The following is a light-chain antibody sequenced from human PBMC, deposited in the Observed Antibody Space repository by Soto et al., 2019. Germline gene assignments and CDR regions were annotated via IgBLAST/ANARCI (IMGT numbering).Light chain of an antibody. CDR2: DAS. J-gene: IGKJ1*01. CDR1: QSISSW. V-gene: IGKV1-5*01. Sequence: DIKMTQSPSTLSASVGDRVTITCRASQSISSWLAWYQQKPGKAPKLLIYDASSLESGVPSRFSGSGSGTEFTLTISSLQPDDFATYYCQQYNSYSTFGQGTKGDIK. CDR3: QQYNSYST.